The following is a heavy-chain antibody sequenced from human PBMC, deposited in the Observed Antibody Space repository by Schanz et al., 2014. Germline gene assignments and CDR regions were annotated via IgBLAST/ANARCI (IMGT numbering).Heavy chain of an antibody. CDR2: IWYDGNNK. D-gene: IGHD4-4*01. J-gene: IGHJ6*02. CDR3: AKDRQTTVNRVGYYYGMDV. CDR1: GVTSDDYG. Sequence: VQLVESGGGLVQPGRSLRLSCVVSGVTSDDYGMHWVRQAPGKGLEWVAVIWYDGNNKYYADSVKGRFTISRDDAKNSLYLQMNSLRAEDTALYYCAKDRQTTVNRVGYYYGMDVWGQGTTVTVSS. V-gene: IGHV3-33*03.